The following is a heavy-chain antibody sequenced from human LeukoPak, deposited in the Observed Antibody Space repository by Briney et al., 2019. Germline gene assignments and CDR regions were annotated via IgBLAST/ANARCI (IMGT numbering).Heavy chain of an antibody. CDR1: GGTFSTDA. Sequence: SVKVSCKASGGTFSTDALAWVRQVPGQGPEWMGRIIPIFGTTNSAETFQGRVTITADISTSTAYMHLSSLRSEDTAIYYCAREAGIAIAGTIWYFDLWGRGTLVTVSS. V-gene: IGHV1-69*06. CDR2: IIPIFGTT. D-gene: IGHD6-13*01. J-gene: IGHJ2*01. CDR3: AREAGIAIAGTIWYFDL.